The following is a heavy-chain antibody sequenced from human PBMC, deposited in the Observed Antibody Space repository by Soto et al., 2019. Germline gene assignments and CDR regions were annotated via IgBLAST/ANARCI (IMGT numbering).Heavy chain of an antibody. D-gene: IGHD3-16*02. J-gene: IGHJ6*03. CDR2: ISGSGGST. V-gene: IGHV3-23*01. Sequence: GGSLRLSCAASGFTFSSYAMSWVRQAPGKGLEWVSAISGSGGSTYYADSVKGRFTISRDNSKNTLYLQMNSLRAEDTAVYYCAKIGVNDYIWGSYLLGSYYMDVWGKGTTVTVSS. CDR1: GFTFSSYA. CDR3: AKIGVNDYIWGSYLLGSYYMDV.